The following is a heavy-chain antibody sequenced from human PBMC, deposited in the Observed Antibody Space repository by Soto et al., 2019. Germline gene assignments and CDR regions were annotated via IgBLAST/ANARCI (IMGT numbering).Heavy chain of an antibody. CDR2: IYYSGST. CDR3: AGEQWLVRGWFDP. V-gene: IGHV4-59*01. CDR1: GGSISSYY. D-gene: IGHD6-19*01. J-gene: IGHJ5*02. Sequence: QVQLQESGPGLVKPSETLSLTCTVSGGSISSYYWSWIRQPPGKGLEWIGYIYYSGSTNYNPSLKSRVTISVDTSKNQFSLKLSSVTAADTVVYYCAGEQWLVRGWFDPWGQGTLVTVSS.